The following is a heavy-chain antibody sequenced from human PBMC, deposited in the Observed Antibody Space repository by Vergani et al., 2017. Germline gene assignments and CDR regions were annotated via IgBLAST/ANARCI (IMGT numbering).Heavy chain of an antibody. J-gene: IGHJ4*02. Sequence: QVQLQESGPGVVKPSQTLSLTCAVSGGSISSGDHCWTWIRQRPGKGLEWIGYIFYSGTTYDNPSLRSRLTISVDTSQNQFSLKLRSVTAADTAVYYCAAQDTGSGSFDYWGQGTLVTVSS. D-gene: IGHD3-10*01. CDR3: AAQDTGSGSFDY. CDR1: GGSISSGDHC. CDR2: IFYSGTT. V-gene: IGHV4-31*11.